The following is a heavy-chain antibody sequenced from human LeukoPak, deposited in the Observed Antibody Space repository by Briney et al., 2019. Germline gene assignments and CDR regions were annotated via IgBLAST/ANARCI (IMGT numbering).Heavy chain of an antibody. CDR1: GFTVSSNY. J-gene: IGHJ5*01. Sequence: GGSLRLSCAASGFTVSSNYMSWVRQAPGKGLEWVSVIYSGGSTYYADSVKGRFTISRDNSKNTLHLHMNSLRVEDTAVYYCAKDPETYSSRWFDSWGQGTLVTVSS. D-gene: IGHD2-21*01. CDR3: AKDPETYSSRWFDS. V-gene: IGHV3-53*01. CDR2: IYSGGST.